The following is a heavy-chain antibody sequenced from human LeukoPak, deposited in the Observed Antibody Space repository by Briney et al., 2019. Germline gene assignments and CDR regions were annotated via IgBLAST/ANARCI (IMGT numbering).Heavy chain of an antibody. Sequence: PSQTLSLTCTVSGGSISSGGYYWSWIRQHPGKGLEWIGYIYYSGSTYYNPSLKSRVTISVDTSKNQFSLKLSSVTAADTAVYYCARDQWFGDDAFDIWGQGTMVTVSS. CDR2: IYYSGST. CDR3: ARDQWFGDDAFDI. CDR1: GGSISSGGYY. D-gene: IGHD3-10*01. J-gene: IGHJ3*02. V-gene: IGHV4-31*03.